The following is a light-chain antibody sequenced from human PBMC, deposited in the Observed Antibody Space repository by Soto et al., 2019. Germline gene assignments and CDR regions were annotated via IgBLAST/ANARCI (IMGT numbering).Light chain of an antibody. J-gene: IGKJ5*01. V-gene: IGKV3-20*01. CDR3: QQYTSTPIT. Sequence: EIVLTQSPGTLSLSPGERATLSCRASQSVSSSYLAWYQHKPDQAPRLLIYGASSRATGISDRFSGSGSGTDFTLTISRLEPEDYAVYYCQQYTSTPITFGQGTRLEIK. CDR1: QSVSSSY. CDR2: GAS.